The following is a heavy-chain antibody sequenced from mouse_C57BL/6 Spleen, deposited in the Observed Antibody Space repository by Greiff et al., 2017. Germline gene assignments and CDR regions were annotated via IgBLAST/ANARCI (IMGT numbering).Heavy chain of an antibody. V-gene: IGHV1-42*01. CDR3: ARLVTTMDY. J-gene: IGHJ4*01. Sequence: VQLQQSGPELVKPGASVKISCKASGYSFTGYYMNWVKQSPEKSLEWIGEINPSTGGTTYNQKFKSKATLTVDKSSSTAYMQLKSLTSEDSAVYSCARLVTTMDYWGQGTSVTVSS. D-gene: IGHD2-2*01. CDR1: GYSFTGYY. CDR2: INPSTGGT.